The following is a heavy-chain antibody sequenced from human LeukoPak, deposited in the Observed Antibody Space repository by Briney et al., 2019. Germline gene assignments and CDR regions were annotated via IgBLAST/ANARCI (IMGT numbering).Heavy chain of an antibody. D-gene: IGHD3-10*01. J-gene: IGHJ5*02. V-gene: IGHV4-59*12. Sequence: KPSETLSLTCTVSGGSISSYYWSWIRQPPGKGLEWIGYIYYSGSTNYNPSLKSRVTISVDTSKNQFSLKLSSVTAADTAVYYCARDLVLLWFGESHWFDPWGQGTLVTVSS. CDR2: IYYSGST. CDR3: ARDLVLLWFGESHWFDP. CDR1: GGSISSYY.